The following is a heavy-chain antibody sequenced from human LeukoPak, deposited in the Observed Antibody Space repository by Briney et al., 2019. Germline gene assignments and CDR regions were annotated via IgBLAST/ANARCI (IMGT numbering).Heavy chain of an antibody. CDR2: IYYSGST. Sequence: SETLSLTCTVSGGSISSSSYYWGWIRQPPGKGLEWIGSIYYSGSTYYNPSLKSRVTISVDRSKNQFSLKLSSVTAADTAVYYCARAGYCSSTSCYGGDWFDPWGQGTLVTVSS. V-gene: IGHV4-39*07. J-gene: IGHJ5*02. CDR1: GGSISSSSYY. CDR3: ARAGYCSSTSCYGGDWFDP. D-gene: IGHD2-2*01.